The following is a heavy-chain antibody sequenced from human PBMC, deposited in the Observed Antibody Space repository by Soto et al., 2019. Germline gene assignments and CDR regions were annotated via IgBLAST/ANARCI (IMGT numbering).Heavy chain of an antibody. CDR1: GGTFSSYA. J-gene: IGHJ3*02. CDR3: GRDRVTAAPGGGENAFDI. CDR2: IIPIFGTA. V-gene: IGHV1-69*01. D-gene: IGHD6-13*01. Sequence: QVQLVQSGAEVKKPGSSVKVSCKASGGTFSSYAISWVRQAPGQGLEWMGGIIPIFGTANYAQKFQGRVTITGDESTRPAYMELGRLGSEDTAVFLWGRDRVTAAPGGGENAFDIWGQGTMVTVSS.